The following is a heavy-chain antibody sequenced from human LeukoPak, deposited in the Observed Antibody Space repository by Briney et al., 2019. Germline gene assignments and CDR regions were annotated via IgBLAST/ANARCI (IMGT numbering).Heavy chain of an antibody. J-gene: IGHJ4*02. Sequence: GGSLRLSCAASGFTFSSYGMHWVRQAPGKGLEWVAFIRYDGSNKYYADSVKGRFTISRDNSKNTLYLQMSSLRAEDTAVYYCAKDQMNVLLWFGESGDIDYWGQGTLVTVSS. V-gene: IGHV3-30*02. CDR1: GFTFSSYG. CDR2: IRYDGSNK. CDR3: AKDQMNVLLWFGESGDIDY. D-gene: IGHD3-10*01.